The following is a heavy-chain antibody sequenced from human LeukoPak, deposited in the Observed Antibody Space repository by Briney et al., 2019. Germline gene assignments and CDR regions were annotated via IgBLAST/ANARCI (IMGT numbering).Heavy chain of an antibody. Sequence: SETLSLTCSVSNGAVKNYYWTCIRQPPGQGLEWIGNFLYSGTTTYRASLDSRLIISVDNSKNTVSLRLFSVTAADTAVYYCATLVYSGSRYHFDTWGQGTLVTVSS. J-gene: IGHJ4*02. CDR1: NGAVKNYY. CDR2: FLYSGTT. CDR3: ATLVYSGSRYHFDT. V-gene: IGHV4-59*02. D-gene: IGHD1-26*01.